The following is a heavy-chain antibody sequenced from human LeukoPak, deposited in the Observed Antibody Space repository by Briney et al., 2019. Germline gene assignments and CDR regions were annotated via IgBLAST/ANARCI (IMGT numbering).Heavy chain of an antibody. CDR1: GFTFSSYW. Sequence: PGGSLRLSCAASGFTFSSYWMHWVRQAPGKGLLWVSCISSDGSTTTYADSVKGRFTISRDNAKNTLYLQMNSLRAEDTAVYYCATGGTCDDYYDSSGAQCFQHWGQGILVTVSS. J-gene: IGHJ1*01. CDR2: ISSDGSTT. V-gene: IGHV3-74*01. D-gene: IGHD3-22*01. CDR3: ATGGTCDDYYDSSGAQCFQH.